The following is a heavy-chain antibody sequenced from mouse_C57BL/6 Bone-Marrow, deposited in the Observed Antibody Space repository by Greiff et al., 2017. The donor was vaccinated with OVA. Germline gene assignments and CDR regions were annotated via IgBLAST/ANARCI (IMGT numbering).Heavy chain of an antibody. V-gene: IGHV5-6*01. Sequence: EVHLVESGGDLVKPGGSLKLSCAASGFTFSSYGMSWVRQTPDKRLEWVATISSGGSYTYYPDNAKNTLYLQMSSLKSEDTAMYYCARRGDGYDAIYYAMDYWGQGTSVTVSS. CDR2: ISSGGSYT. CDR1: GFTFSSYG. D-gene: IGHD2-2*01. J-gene: IGHJ4*01. CDR3: ARRGDGYDAIYYAMDY.